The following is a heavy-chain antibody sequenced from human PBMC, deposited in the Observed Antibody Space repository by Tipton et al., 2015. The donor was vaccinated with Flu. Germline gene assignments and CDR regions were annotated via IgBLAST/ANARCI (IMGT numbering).Heavy chain of an antibody. V-gene: IGHV4-4*07. CDR3: ARDSGGARAFDI. J-gene: IGHJ3*02. D-gene: IGHD3-16*01. Sequence: LRLSCTVSGGPISSYYWSWIRQPAGKGLEWIGRIYTSGSTNYNPSLKSRVTMSVDTSKNQFSLKLSSVTAADTAVYYCARDSGGARAFDIWGQGTMVTVSS. CDR1: GGPISSYY. CDR2: IYTSGST.